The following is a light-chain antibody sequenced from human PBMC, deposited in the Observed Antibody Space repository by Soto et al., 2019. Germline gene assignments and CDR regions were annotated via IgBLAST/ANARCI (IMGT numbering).Light chain of an antibody. J-gene: IGLJ2*01. Sequence: QSVLTQPASVSGSPGQSITISCTGTSSDIGGYKYVSWYQQHPGKAPKLMIYEVTNRPSGVSNRFSGSKSGNTASLTISGLQTEDEGDYYCSSYSSSSRLAVFGGGTKVTVL. CDR3: SSYSSSSRLAV. CDR1: SSDIGGYKY. V-gene: IGLV2-14*01. CDR2: EVT.